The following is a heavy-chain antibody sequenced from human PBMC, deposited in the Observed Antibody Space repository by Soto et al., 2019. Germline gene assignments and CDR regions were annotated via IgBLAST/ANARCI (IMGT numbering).Heavy chain of an antibody. Sequence: QITLKESGPTLVKPTQTLTLTCTFSGFSLSTSGVGVGWIRQPPGKALECLALIYWDDDKRYSPSLKSRLTITKDTSQNPVVLTMTNMDPVDTATYYCAHRLEWLVYDYWGQGTLVTVSS. V-gene: IGHV2-5*02. CDR2: IYWDDDK. J-gene: IGHJ4*02. D-gene: IGHD6-19*01. CDR3: AHRLEWLVYDY. CDR1: GFSLSTSGVG.